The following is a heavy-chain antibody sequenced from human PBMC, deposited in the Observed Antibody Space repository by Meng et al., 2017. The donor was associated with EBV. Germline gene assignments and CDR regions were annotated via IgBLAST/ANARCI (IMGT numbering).Heavy chain of an antibody. V-gene: IGHV4-39*07. D-gene: IGHD3-3*02. CDR2: MYYSGST. Sequence: QLQLQESGPGLVKPSETLSLPCTVSGGSISSSNDYWGWIRQPPGKGLEWIGSMYYSGSTYYNPSLKSRVTISVETSKNQFSLNLSSVTAADTAVYYCARVKTFMVPDWFDTWGQGTLVTVSS. CDR1: GGSISSSNDY. J-gene: IGHJ5*02. CDR3: ARVKTFMVPDWFDT.